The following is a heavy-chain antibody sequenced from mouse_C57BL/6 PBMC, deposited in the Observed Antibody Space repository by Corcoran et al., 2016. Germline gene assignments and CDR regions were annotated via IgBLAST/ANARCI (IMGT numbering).Heavy chain of an antibody. D-gene: IGHD3-3*01. Sequence: DVQLQESGPGLVKPSQSLSLTCSVTGYSITSGYYWNWIRQFPGNKLEWMGYISYDGSNNYNPSLKNRISITRDTSKNQFFLKLNSVTTEDTATYYCARWGHYYAMDYWGQGTSVTVSS. CDR2: ISYDGSN. CDR1: GYSITSGYY. V-gene: IGHV3-6*01. J-gene: IGHJ4*01. CDR3: ARWGHYYAMDY.